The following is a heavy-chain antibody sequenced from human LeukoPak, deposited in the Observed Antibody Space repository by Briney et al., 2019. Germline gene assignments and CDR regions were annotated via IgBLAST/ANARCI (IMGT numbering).Heavy chain of an antibody. V-gene: IGHV3-23*01. D-gene: IGHD4-17*01. CDR3: AKREKGTTGRFFDY. CDR2: ISEGVGNT. CDR1: GFTFTNYA. Sequence: GGSLRLSCAASGFTFTNYAMTWVRQAPGKGLEWVSGISEGVGNTYYADSVKGRFTISRDHSKNTLYLQMNSLRGEDTALYYCAKREKGTTGRFFDYWGQGTLVTVSS. J-gene: IGHJ4*02.